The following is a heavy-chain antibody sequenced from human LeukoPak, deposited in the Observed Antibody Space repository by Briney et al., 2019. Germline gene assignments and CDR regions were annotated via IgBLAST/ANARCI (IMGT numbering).Heavy chain of an antibody. CDR3: AKGGYYYVGYFDY. Sequence: QPGGSLRLSCAASGFTFSSSAMSWVRQVPGKGLEWVSGISASGGSTNYADSVKGRFTISRDNSKNTLYLQMNSLRAEDTAVYYCAKGGYYYVGYFDYWGQGTLVTVSS. D-gene: IGHD3-22*01. CDR2: ISASGGST. CDR1: GFTFSSSA. V-gene: IGHV3-23*01. J-gene: IGHJ4*02.